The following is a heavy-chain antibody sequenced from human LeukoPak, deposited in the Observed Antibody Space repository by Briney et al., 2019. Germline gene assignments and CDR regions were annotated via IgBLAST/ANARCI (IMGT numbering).Heavy chain of an antibody. CDR1: GFTLSTFG. V-gene: IGHV3-30*02. J-gene: IGHJ4*02. CDR3: AKARDGYNYGGDY. CDR2: IQYDGSNK. Sequence: PGRSLRLSCASSGFTLSTFGMHWVRQARGKGLEGVAFIQYDGSNKYYADSVKGRFTISRDNSKNTLYLQMNSVRAEDTAVYYCAKARDGYNYGGDYWGQGTLVTVSS. D-gene: IGHD5-24*01.